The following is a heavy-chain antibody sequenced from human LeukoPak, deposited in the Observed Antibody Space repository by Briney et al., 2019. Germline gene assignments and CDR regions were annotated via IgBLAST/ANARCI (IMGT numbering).Heavy chain of an antibody. CDR3: ARVPWSEQQLVFGSFYMDV. Sequence: ASVKVSCTASGYTFTGYYMHWVRQAPGQGLEWMGWINPNSGGTNYAEKFQGRVTMTRDTSISTAYMELSRLRSDDTAVYYCARVPWSEQQLVFGSFYMDVWGKGTTVTVSS. D-gene: IGHD6-13*01. CDR1: GYTFTGYY. J-gene: IGHJ6*03. CDR2: INPNSGGT. V-gene: IGHV1-2*02.